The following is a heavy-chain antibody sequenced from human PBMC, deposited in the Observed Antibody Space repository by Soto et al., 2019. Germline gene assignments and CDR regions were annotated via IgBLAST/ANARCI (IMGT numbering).Heavy chain of an antibody. V-gene: IGHV1-69*12. CDR2: IIPIFGTA. CDR1: GGTFSSYA. CDR3: ARMRAYDYVWGSYRLDENWFDP. D-gene: IGHD3-16*02. Sequence: QVQLVQSGAEVKKPGSSVKVSCKASGGTFSSYAISWVRQAPGQGLEWMGGIIPIFGTANYAQKFQGRVTITADESTSTAYIELRSLRSEDTAVYYCARMRAYDYVWGSYRLDENWFDPWGQGTLVTVSS. J-gene: IGHJ5*02.